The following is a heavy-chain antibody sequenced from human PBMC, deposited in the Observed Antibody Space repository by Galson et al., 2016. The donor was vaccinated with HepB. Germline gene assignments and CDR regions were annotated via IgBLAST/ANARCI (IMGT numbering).Heavy chain of an antibody. D-gene: IGHD3-10*01. V-gene: IGHV3-21*01. J-gene: IGHJ5*02. CDR2: ISRSGSYR. CDR1: GFTFRRYS. Sequence: SLRLSCAASGFTFRRYSMNWVRQAPGKGLEWVSCISRSGSYRQDADAVKGRFTSSRDNAKNSLYLQMNSLDAEDTAVYYCAREGGEAVMVRGVNPVYNWFDPWGQGTLVTVSS. CDR3: AREGGEAVMVRGVNPVYNWFDP.